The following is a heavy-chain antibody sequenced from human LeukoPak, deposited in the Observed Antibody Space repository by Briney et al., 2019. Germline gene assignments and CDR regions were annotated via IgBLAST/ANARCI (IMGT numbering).Heavy chain of an antibody. CDR1: GGSISSGGYS. D-gene: IGHD3-22*01. J-gene: IGHJ3*02. CDR3: ARIYDSSGIDAFDI. CDR2: IYYSGST. Sequence: ASETLSLTCAVSGGSISSGGYSWSWIRQPPGKGLEWIGYIYYSGSTYYNPSLKSRVTISVDTSKNQFSLKLSSVTAADTAVYYCARIYDSSGIDAFDIWGQGTMVTVSS. V-gene: IGHV4-30-4*07.